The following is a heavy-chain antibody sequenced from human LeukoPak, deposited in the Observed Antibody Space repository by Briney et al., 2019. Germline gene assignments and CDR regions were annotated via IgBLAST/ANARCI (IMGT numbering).Heavy chain of an antibody. CDR1: GYTFTSYA. V-gene: IGHV1-3*01. J-gene: IGHJ4*02. D-gene: IGHD1-1*01. CDR2: ISAGNGNT. CDR3: ARGDRNDGDSIDY. Sequence: ASVKVSCKASGYTFTSYAMHWVRQAPGQRLEWMGWISAGNGNTKYSQKFQGRVTITRDTSASTAYMELSSLRSEDTAVYYCARGDRNDGDSIDYWGQGTLVTVSS.